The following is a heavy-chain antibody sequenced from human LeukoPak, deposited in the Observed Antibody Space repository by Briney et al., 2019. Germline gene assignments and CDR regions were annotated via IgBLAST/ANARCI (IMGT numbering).Heavy chain of an antibody. Sequence: SETLSLTCTVSGGSISSSSYYWGWIRQPPGKGLEWIGSIYYSGSTYYNPSLKSRVTISVDTSKNQFSLKLSSATAADTAVYYCARTMPPIRIAVAGLFDPWGQGTLVTVSS. CDR1: GGSISSSSYY. CDR2: IYYSGST. CDR3: ARTMPPIRIAVAGLFDP. D-gene: IGHD6-19*01. V-gene: IGHV4-39*01. J-gene: IGHJ5*02.